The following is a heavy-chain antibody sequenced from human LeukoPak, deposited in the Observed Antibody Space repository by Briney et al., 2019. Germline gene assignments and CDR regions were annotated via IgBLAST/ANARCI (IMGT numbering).Heavy chain of an antibody. V-gene: IGHV4-39*07. D-gene: IGHD3-22*01. Sequence: SETLSLTCTVSGDSISSSSYFWGWIRQSPGQGLEWIGTSYYTGNTYYNPSLKSRVTISVDTSKSQFSLKLSSVTAADTAVYYCARVGTMIVVVVDYWGQGTLVTVSS. CDR3: ARVGTMIVVVVDY. J-gene: IGHJ4*02. CDR2: SYYTGNT. CDR1: GDSISSSSYF.